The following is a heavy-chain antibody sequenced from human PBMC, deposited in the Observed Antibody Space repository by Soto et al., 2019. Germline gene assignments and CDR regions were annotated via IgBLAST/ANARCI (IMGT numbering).Heavy chain of an antibody. CDR1: GFNFNVYS. Sequence: GGSRRLSCAASGFNFNVYSMNWVRQAPGKGLEWISSISSSSNYIHYRDSVRGRFTISRDNAKNSLYLQLDSLRVEDTAVYFCARDRGSEVFDSWGQGTLATVSS. J-gene: IGHJ5*01. CDR3: ARDRGSEVFDS. V-gene: IGHV3-21*01. D-gene: IGHD5-12*01. CDR2: ISSSSNYI.